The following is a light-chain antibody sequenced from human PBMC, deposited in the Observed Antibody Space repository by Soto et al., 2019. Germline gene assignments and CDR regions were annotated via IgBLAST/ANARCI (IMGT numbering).Light chain of an antibody. Sequence: QSVLTQPTSASGTPGQTVTISCSGSRYNIEKNLAYWYQQLPETAPKLLIYKNNQRPSGVPDRFSGSKSATAASLVVSGVRSEDQADYYCPAWDKILSALVFGGGTKVTVL. CDR3: PAWDKILSALV. J-gene: IGLJ3*02. CDR1: RYNIEKNL. V-gene: IGLV1-47*01. CDR2: KNN.